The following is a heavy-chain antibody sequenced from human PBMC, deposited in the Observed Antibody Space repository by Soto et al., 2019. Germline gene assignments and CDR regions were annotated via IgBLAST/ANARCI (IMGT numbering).Heavy chain of an antibody. CDR2: ISSSSRTI. D-gene: IGHD4-17*01. CDR1: GFTFSSYS. J-gene: IGHJ1*01. V-gene: IGHV3-48*02. Sequence: EVQLVESGGGMVQPGGSLRLSCAASGFTFSSYSMNWVRQAPGKGLEWVSYISSSSRTIYYADSVKGRITISRDNAKTSLYLEMNRLRDEDTAVYYCARELDPDYCGNHRNWGQGTLVTVSS. CDR3: ARELDPDYCGNHRN.